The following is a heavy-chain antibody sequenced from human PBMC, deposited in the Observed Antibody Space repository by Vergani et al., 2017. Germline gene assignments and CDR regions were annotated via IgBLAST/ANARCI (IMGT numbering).Heavy chain of an antibody. D-gene: IGHD2/OR15-2a*01. CDR3: ARRGPGDSNSWSVEY. J-gene: IGHJ4*02. CDR1: GGSFSYYY. V-gene: IGHV4-34*02. Sequence: QVQLEQWGAGLLTTSETLSLTCAVYGGSFSYYYWTWIRPPPGKGREWIGEVSHSGSTNYNSSLKSRVTLSVDTSMNQFSLKLNSVTAADTAVYYCARRGPGDSNSWSVEYWGQGTRVIVSS. CDR2: VSHSGST.